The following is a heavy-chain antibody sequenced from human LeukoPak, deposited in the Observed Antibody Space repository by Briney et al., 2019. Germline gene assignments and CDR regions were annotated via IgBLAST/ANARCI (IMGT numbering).Heavy chain of an antibody. J-gene: IGHJ4*02. CDR2: ISAYNANT. D-gene: IGHD2-8*01. CDR1: GYSFTSYG. CDR3: ARGLIGYYFDY. Sequence: ASVKVSCKASGYSFTSYGVTWVRQAPGQGLEWMGWISAYNANTKYAQKLQGRVTMTTDTSTSTAYMELRSLRSDDTAVYYCARGLIGYYFDYWGQGTLVTVSS. V-gene: IGHV1-18*01.